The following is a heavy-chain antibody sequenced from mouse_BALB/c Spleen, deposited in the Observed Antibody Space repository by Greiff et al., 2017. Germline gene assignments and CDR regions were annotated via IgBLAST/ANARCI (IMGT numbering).Heavy chain of an antibody. CDR1: GYTFTDYA. J-gene: IGHJ4*01. CDR2: ISTYYGDA. CDR3: ARLHGNYHYAMDD. Sequence: QVQLQQSGAELVRPGVSVKISCKGSGYTFTDYAMHWVKQSHAKSLEWIGVISTYYGDASYNQKFKGKATMTVDKSSSTAYMELARLTSEDSAIYYCARLHGNYHYAMDDWGQGTSVTVSS. V-gene: IGHV1S137*01. D-gene: IGHD2-1*01.